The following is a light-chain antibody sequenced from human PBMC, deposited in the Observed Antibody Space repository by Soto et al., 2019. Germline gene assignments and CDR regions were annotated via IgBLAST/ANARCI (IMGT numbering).Light chain of an antibody. J-gene: IGKJ5*01. CDR1: QSVSSSY. CDR3: QQYGSSPPVT. V-gene: IGKV3-20*01. Sequence: EIVLTQSPGTLSLSPGERATLSFRASQSVSSSYLAWYQQKPGQAPRRLIYGASGRATGIPDRFSGSGSGTDFTLTISRLEPEDFAVYYCQQYGSSPPVTFGQGTRLEIK. CDR2: GAS.